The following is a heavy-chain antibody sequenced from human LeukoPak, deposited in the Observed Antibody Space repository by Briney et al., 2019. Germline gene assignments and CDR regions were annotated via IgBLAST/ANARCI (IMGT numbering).Heavy chain of an antibody. CDR3: ARVPSYYYDSSGYG. CDR1: GGSISSYY. CDR2: IYYSGST. Sequence: SETLSLTCTVSGGSISSYYWSWIRQPPGKGLERIGYIYYSGSTNYNPSLKSRVTISVDTSKNQFSLKLSSVTAADTAVYYCARVPSYYYDSSGYGWGQGTLVTVSS. V-gene: IGHV4-59*08. J-gene: IGHJ4*02. D-gene: IGHD3-22*01.